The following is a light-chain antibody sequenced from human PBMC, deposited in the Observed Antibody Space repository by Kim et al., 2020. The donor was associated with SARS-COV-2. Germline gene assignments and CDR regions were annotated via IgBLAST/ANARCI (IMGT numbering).Light chain of an antibody. CDR2: SNN. J-gene: IGLJ3*02. CDR3: AAWDDSLSGWV. V-gene: IGLV1-47*02. CDR1: SSNIGSNY. Sequence: GQRVTISCSGSSSNIGSNYVYWYQQLPGTAPKLLIYSNNQRPSGVPDRFSGSKSGTSASLAISGLRSEDGADYYCAAWDDSLSGWVFGGGTKLTVL.